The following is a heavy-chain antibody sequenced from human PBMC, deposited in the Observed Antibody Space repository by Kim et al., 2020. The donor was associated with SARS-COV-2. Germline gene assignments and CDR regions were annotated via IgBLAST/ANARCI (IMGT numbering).Heavy chain of an antibody. Sequence: GGSLRLSCAASGFTVSTNDMTWVRLAPGKGLEWVSVIFSGGSTYYADSVKGRFSISRDKSKNTLNLLMNGLRAEDSAVYYCAKLGGYGFAIWGQGARVT. D-gene: IGHD3-16*01. J-gene: IGHJ3*02. CDR2: IFSGGST. CDR1: GFTVSTND. CDR3: AKLGGYGFAI. V-gene: IGHV3-66*01.